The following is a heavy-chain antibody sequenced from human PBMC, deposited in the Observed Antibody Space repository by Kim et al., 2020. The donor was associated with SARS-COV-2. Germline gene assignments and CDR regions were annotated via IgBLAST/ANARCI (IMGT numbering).Heavy chain of an antibody. Sequence: GGSLRLSCAASGFTFSSYAMHWVRQAPGKGLEWVAVISYDGSNKYYADSVKGRFTISRDNSKNTLYLQMNSLRAEDTAVYYCARGRRDPLWNNDYGDYRSPKGYYYYYGMDVWGQGTTVTVSS. J-gene: IGHJ6*02. CDR3: ARGRRDPLWNNDYGDYRSPKGYYYYYGMDV. D-gene: IGHD4-17*01. CDR1: GFTFSSYA. CDR2: ISYDGSNK. V-gene: IGHV3-30*04.